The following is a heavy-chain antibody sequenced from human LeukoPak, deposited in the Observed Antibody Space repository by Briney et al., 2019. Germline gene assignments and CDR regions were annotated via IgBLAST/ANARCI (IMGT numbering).Heavy chain of an antibody. J-gene: IGHJ5*02. CDR3: ARDGGDYGDYDWFDP. Sequence: ASVKVSFKASGYTFTVYYVHWVRQAPGQRLEWMGWMNPNSGGTNSAHKFQGRGTMTRDTSISTDYMELSRLRSDDTAVYYCARDGGDYGDYDWFDPWGQGTLVTVSS. CDR1: GYTFTVYY. D-gene: IGHD4-17*01. V-gene: IGHV1-2*02. CDR2: MNPNSGGT.